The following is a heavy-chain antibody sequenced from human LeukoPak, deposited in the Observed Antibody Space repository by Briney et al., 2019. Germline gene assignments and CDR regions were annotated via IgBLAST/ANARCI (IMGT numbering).Heavy chain of an antibody. CDR3: VRLDSAGWYYFDY. V-gene: IGHV5-51*01. J-gene: IGHJ4*02. D-gene: IGHD6-19*01. CDR1: GYSFTTYW. Sequence: GESLKISCKGSGYSFTTYWIGWLRQMPGKGLESMGIIYPADSDTKYSPSFQGQVTISADKSISTAYLRWSSLKTSDTAMYYCVRLDSAGWYYFDYWGQGTLVTVSS. CDR2: IYPADSDT.